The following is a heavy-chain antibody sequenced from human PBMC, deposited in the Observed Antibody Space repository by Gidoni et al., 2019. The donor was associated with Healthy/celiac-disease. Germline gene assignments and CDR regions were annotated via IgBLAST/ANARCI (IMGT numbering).Heavy chain of an antibody. D-gene: IGHD3-3*01. CDR1: GFTVSSYW. CDR2: IKQDGSCK. Sequence: EVQLVESGGGLVQPGGSLRLSFPASGFTVSSYWMGWVRQAPVKGLAVLANIKQDGSCKYYVDSVKVRFTISRDNAKNSLYLQMNSLRAEDTAVYYCSRVGENITIFGVVINGWCDPWGQGTLVTVSS. V-gene: IGHV3-7*01. J-gene: IGHJ5*02. CDR3: SRVGENITIFGVVINGWCDP.